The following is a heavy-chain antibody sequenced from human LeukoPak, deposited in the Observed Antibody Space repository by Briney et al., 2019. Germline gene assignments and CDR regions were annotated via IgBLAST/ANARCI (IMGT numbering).Heavy chain of an antibody. CDR3: ARATGATLRNLALYATGYVY. Sequence: ASVKVSCKASGYTFTSYYMHWVRQAPGQGLEWMGIINPSGGSTSYAQKFQGRVTMTRDTSTSTVYMELSSLRSEDTAVYYCARATGATLRNLALYATGYVYWGQGTLVTVSS. D-gene: IGHD1-26*01. CDR2: INPSGGST. V-gene: IGHV1-46*01. J-gene: IGHJ4*02. CDR1: GYTFTSYY.